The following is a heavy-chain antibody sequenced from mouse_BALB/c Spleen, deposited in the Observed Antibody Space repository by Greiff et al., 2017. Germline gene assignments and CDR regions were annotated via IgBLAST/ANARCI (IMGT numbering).Heavy chain of an antibody. CDR2: ISYSGST. V-gene: IGHV3-2*02. CDR3: ARRGVLLRPYAMDY. D-gene: IGHD1-1*01. Sequence: EVQLQQSGPGLVKPSQSLSLTCTVTGYSITSDYAWNWIRQFPGNKLEWMGYISYSGSTSYNPSLKSRISITRDTSKNQFFLQLNSVTTEDTATYYCARRGVLLRPYAMDYWGQGTSVTVSS. CDR1: GYSITSDYA. J-gene: IGHJ4*01.